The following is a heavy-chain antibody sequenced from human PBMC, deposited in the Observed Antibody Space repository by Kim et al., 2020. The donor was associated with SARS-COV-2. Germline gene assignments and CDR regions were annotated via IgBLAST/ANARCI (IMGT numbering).Heavy chain of an antibody. J-gene: IGHJ5*02. V-gene: IGHV3-23*01. CDR2: ISGSGGST. Sequence: GGSLRLSCAASGFTFSSYAMSWVRQAPGKGLEWVSAISGSGGSTYYADSVKGRFTISRDNSKNTLYLQMNSLRAEDTAVYYCAKPSFPGIAVAGTGSWFDPWGQGTLVTVSS. D-gene: IGHD6-19*01. CDR3: AKPSFPGIAVAGTGSWFDP. CDR1: GFTFSSYA.